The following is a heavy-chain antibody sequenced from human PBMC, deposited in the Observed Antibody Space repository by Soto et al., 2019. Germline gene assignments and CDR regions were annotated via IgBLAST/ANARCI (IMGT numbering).Heavy chain of an antibody. CDR2: VWYDGSHQ. J-gene: IGHJ4*02. CDR3: ARDFRRRATAGSELDW. CDR1: GFTFSSYG. V-gene: IGHV3-33*01. Sequence: QVQVLESGGGVVQPGRSLRLSCAASGFTFSSYGMHWVRQAPGKGLEWVALVWYDGSHQYYTDSVKGRFTKSRDNSKKSLYLQLSSVRSEETSVYYTARDFRRRATAGSELDWWVQGTLVNVSS. D-gene: IGHD1-26*01.